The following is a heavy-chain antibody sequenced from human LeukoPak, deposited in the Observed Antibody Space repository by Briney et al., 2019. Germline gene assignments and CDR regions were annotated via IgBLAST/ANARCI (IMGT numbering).Heavy chain of an antibody. CDR3: ARLMAGHPYYYYYRDV. Sequence: SQTLSLTCSVSGDSVINEDYFWSWMRPPAGKGLEWIGRISTRGSTNYNPSLRSRVTISLDRYKNQFPLKLSFVPAAATAVYXXARLMAGHPYYYYYRDVWGKGTTVTISS. CDR1: GDSVINEDYF. D-gene: IGHD5-24*01. V-gene: IGHV4-61*02. CDR2: ISTRGST. J-gene: IGHJ6*03.